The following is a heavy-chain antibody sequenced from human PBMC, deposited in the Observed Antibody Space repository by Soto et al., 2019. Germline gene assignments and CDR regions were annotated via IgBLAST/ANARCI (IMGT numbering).Heavy chain of an antibody. CDR1: GGSISSGGYY. Sequence: SETLSLTCTVSGGSISSGGYYWSWIRQHPGKGLEWIGYIYYSGSTYYNPSLKSRVTISVDTSKNQFSLKLSSVTAADTAVYYCARGGYSGSSWPYYYYYGMDVWGQGTTVTVSS. J-gene: IGHJ6*02. CDR3: ARGGYSGSSWPYYYYYGMDV. V-gene: IGHV4-31*03. CDR2: IYYSGST. D-gene: IGHD6-13*01.